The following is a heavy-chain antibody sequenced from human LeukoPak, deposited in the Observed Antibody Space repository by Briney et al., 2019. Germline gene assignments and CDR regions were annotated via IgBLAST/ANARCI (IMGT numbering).Heavy chain of an antibody. Sequence: GGSLRLSCAASGFTVSSNYMSWVRQAPGKGLEWVGRIKSKTDGGTTDYAAPVKGRFTISRDDSKNTLYLQMNSLKTEDTAVYYCTTKPYTYDILTGDDYWGQGTLVTVSS. V-gene: IGHV3-15*01. CDR1: GFTVSSNY. CDR2: IKSKTDGGTT. D-gene: IGHD3-9*01. CDR3: TTKPYTYDILTGDDY. J-gene: IGHJ4*02.